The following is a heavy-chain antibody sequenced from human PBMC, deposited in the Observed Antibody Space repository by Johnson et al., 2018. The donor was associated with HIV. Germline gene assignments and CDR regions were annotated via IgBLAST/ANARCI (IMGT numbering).Heavy chain of an antibody. Sequence: EVQLVESGGGLVQPGRSLRLSCAASGFTFDDYAMHWVRQAPGKGLEWVSGIGWNSGSIGYADSVKGRFTISRDNAKNSLYLQMNSLRAEDTAVYYCATPPNHYYDSSGYAFDIWGQGTMVTVSS. CDR3: ATPPNHYYDSSGYAFDI. J-gene: IGHJ3*02. CDR2: IGWNSGSI. D-gene: IGHD3-22*01. CDR1: GFTFDDYA. V-gene: IGHV3-9*01.